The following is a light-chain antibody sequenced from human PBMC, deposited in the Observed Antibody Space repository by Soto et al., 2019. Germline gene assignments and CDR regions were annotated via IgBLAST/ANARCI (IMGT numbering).Light chain of an antibody. J-gene: IGLJ1*01. CDR1: SSDVGGYNH. Sequence: QSALTQPASVSGSPGQSITISCTGTSSDVGGYNHVSWYQQHPGKVPKLMIYEVSNRPSGVSNRFSGSKSGNTASLTISGLQAEDEADYYCSSYSSSSTPLVFGAGTKVTVL. CDR2: EVS. CDR3: SSYSSSSTPLV. V-gene: IGLV2-14*01.